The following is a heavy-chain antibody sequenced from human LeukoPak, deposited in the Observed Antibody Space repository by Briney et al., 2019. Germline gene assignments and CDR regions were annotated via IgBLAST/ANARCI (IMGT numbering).Heavy chain of an antibody. J-gene: IGHJ4*02. D-gene: IGHD3-10*01. V-gene: IGHV7-4-1*02. CDR2: INTNTGNP. CDR3: ARDKGGVWFGELLFDY. CDR1: GYTFTSYA. Sequence: GASVKVSCEASGYTFTSYAMNWVRQAPGQGLEWMGWINTNTGNPTYAQGFTGRFVFSLDTSVSTAYLQISSLKAEDTAVYYCARDKGGVWFGELLFDYWGQGTLVTVSS.